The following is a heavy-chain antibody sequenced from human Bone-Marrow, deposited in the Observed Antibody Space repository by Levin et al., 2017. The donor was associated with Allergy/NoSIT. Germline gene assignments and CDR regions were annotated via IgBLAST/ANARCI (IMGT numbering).Heavy chain of an antibody. CDR2: IYSGGST. Sequence: GGSLRLSCAASGFTVSSNYMSWVRQAPGKGLEWVSVIYSGGSTYYADSVKGRFTISRDNSKNTLYLQMNSLRAEDTAVYYCASGEYCSGGSCYSDRGYYYYYGMDVWGQGTTVTVSS. CDR1: GFTVSSNY. D-gene: IGHD2-15*01. V-gene: IGHV3-66*01. CDR3: ASGEYCSGGSCYSDRGYYYYYGMDV. J-gene: IGHJ6*02.